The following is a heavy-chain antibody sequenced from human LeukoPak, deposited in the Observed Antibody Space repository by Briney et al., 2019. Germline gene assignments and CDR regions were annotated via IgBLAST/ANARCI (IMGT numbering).Heavy chain of an antibody. CDR1: GITFTSYA. Sequence: GGSLRLSCAASGITFTSYAMSWVRQAPGKGLEGVSIISGSGDTTMYADSVKGRFTISRDNFKNTVYLQMNSLRAEDTAVYYCQVGDGYIIQWGQGTLVVVSS. V-gene: IGHV3-23*01. D-gene: IGHD5-24*01. CDR2: ISGSGDTT. CDR3: QVGDGYIIQ. J-gene: IGHJ4*02.